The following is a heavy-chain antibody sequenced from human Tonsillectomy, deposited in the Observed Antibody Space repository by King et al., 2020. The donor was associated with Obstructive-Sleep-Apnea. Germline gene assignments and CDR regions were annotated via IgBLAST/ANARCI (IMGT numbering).Heavy chain of an antibody. D-gene: IGHD3-10*01. V-gene: IGHV3-21*01. Sequence: VRLGESGGGLVKRGGSLRLSCAASGFTCSSYSMSWVRQAPGKGLEWVSSISSSSSYIYYADSVKGRFTISEANAKNSLYLQMNSLRAEDTAVYYCARVLPLSMVRGVYSWFDPWGQGTLVTVSS. CDR2: ISSSSSYI. CDR1: GFTCSSYS. CDR3: ARVLPLSMVRGVYSWFDP. J-gene: IGHJ5*02.